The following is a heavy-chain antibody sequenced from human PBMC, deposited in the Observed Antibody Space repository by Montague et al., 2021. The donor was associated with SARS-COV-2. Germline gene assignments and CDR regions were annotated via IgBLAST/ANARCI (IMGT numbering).Heavy chain of an antibody. J-gene: IGHJ5*02. CDR1: GGSISSSSYY. CDR3: AGWGGLWFGELLYRLWFDP. Sequence: SETLSLTCTVSGGSISSSSYYWGWIRQPPGKGLEWIGSIYYSGSTYYNPSLKSRVTISVDTSKNQFSLKLSSVTAADTAVYYCAGWGGLWFGELLYRLWFDPWGQGTLVTVSS. V-gene: IGHV4-39*01. D-gene: IGHD3-10*01. CDR2: IYYSGST.